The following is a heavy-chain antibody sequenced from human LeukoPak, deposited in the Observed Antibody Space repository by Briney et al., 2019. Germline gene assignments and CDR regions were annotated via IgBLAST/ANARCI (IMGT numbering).Heavy chain of an antibody. J-gene: IGHJ6*03. CDR2: IHYSGDT. CDR3: ARLIRSGDYPYFYYYMDV. CDR1: GGPVHY. V-gene: IGHV4-59*02. D-gene: IGHD3-3*01. Sequence: PSETLSLTCSVSGGPVHYWSWIRQPAGKGLEWIGYIHYSGDTNYNPSLRSRITISIDTSNNQFSLNLSSVTAADTAVYYCARLIRSGDYPYFYYYMDVWGKGTTVTVS.